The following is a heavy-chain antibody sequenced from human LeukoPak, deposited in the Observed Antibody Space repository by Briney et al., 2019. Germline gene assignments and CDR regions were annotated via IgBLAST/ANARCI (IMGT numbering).Heavy chain of an antibody. CDR2: IYHSGST. Sequence: PSETLSLTCTVSGYSISSGYYWGWIRQPPGKGLEWIGSIYHSGSTYYNPSLKSRVTISVDTSKNQFSLKLSSVTAADTAVYYCARVRCSGGSCYSDAFDIWGQGTMVTVSS. J-gene: IGHJ3*02. D-gene: IGHD2-15*01. CDR3: ARVRCSGGSCYSDAFDI. V-gene: IGHV4-38-2*02. CDR1: GYSISSGYY.